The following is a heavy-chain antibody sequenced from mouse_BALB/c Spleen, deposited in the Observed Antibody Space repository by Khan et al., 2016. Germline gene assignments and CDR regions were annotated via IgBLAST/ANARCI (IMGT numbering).Heavy chain of an antibody. CDR3: ARGYSDYDAAWFAY. V-gene: IGHV1S81*02. CDR1: GYTFTSYW. D-gene: IGHD2-4*01. Sequence: QVQLQQPGAELVKPGASVKLSCKASGYTFTSYWMHWVKQRPGQGLEWIGEINPSNGRTNYNEKFKSKATLTVDKSSSTAYMQLSSLTSEDSAVYCWARGYSDYDAAWFAYWGQGTLVTVAA. CDR2: INPSNGRT. J-gene: IGHJ3*01.